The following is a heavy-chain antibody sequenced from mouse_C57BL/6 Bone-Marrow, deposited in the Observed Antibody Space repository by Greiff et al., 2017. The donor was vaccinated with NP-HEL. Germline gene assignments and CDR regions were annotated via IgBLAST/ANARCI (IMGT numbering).Heavy chain of an antibody. J-gene: IGHJ2*01. D-gene: IGHD1-1*01. Sequence: EVQLVESGGGLVKPGGSLKLSCAASGFTFSSYAMSWVRQTPEKRLEWVATISDGGSYTYYPDNVKGRCTISRDNAKNNLYLQMSQLKSEYTAMYYCARDPTTVVATNYWGQGTTLTVSS. V-gene: IGHV5-4*01. CDR1: GFTFSSYA. CDR3: ARDPTTVVATNY. CDR2: ISDGGSYT.